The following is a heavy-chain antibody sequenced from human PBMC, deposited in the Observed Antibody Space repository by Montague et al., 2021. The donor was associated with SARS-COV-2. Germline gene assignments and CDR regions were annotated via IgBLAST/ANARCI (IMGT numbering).Heavy chain of an antibody. CDR1: GGSFSGYY. D-gene: IGHD3-10*01. CDR2: INDSGSS. J-gene: IGHJ6*02. CDR3: ARTLRVRGYWGLGV. V-gene: IGHV4-34*01. Sequence: SETLSLTCTVYGGSFSGYYYSWIRQAPGRGLEWIGEINDSGSSNYNPSLRSRVAISVDTSQNQISLNLSSVTAADTAVYYCARTLRVRGYWGLGVWGHGTTVTVSS.